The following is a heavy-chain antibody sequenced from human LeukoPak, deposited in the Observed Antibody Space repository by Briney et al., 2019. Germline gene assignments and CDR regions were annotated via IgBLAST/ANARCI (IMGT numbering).Heavy chain of an antibody. V-gene: IGHV4-39*01. Sequence: KPSETLSLTCTVSGGSISSSSYYRGWIRQPPGKGLEWIGSIYYSGSTYYNPSLKSRFTISVDTSKNQFSLKLSSVTAADTAVYYCASGSVDYDSSGYYLEAFDIWGQGTMVTVSS. CDR2: IYYSGST. D-gene: IGHD3-22*01. J-gene: IGHJ3*02. CDR3: ASGSVDYDSSGYYLEAFDI. CDR1: GGSISSSSYY.